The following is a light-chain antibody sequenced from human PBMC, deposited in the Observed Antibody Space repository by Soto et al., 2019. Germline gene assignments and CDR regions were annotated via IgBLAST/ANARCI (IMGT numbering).Light chain of an antibody. Sequence: EIVMTQSPGTLSVSQGDRATLSCRAGQSVSSSLAWYQQKPGQAPRLLILGASTRATGIPARFSGSGSGTEFTLSISSLQSEDSAVYYCKQYKEWPPFTFGQGTRLENK. CDR2: GAS. CDR3: KQYKEWPPFT. CDR1: QSVSSS. V-gene: IGKV3-15*01. J-gene: IGKJ5*01.